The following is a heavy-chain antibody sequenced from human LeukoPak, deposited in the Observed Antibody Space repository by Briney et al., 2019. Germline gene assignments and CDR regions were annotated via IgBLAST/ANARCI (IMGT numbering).Heavy chain of an antibody. Sequence: ASVKVSCKASGYTFTSYDINWVRQATGQGLEWMGWMNPNSGNTGYAQKFQGRVTITRNTSISTAYMELSSLRSEDTAVYYCARVYKIQLWPLDYWGQGTLVTVSS. V-gene: IGHV1-8*03. CDR2: MNPNSGNT. J-gene: IGHJ4*02. D-gene: IGHD5-18*01. CDR3: ARVYKIQLWPLDY. CDR1: GYTFTSYD.